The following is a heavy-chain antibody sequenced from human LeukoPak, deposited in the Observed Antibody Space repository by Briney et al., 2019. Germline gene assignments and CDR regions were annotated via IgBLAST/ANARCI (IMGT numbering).Heavy chain of an antibody. V-gene: IGHV3-11*06. CDR1: GFTFSDYY. CDR3: TRVGSSGSVDY. J-gene: IGHJ4*02. D-gene: IGHD1-1*01. Sequence: PGGSLRLSCAASGFTFSDYYMSWIRQAPGKGLEWVSYISSRASDTNYVDSVKGRFTISRDNAKNSLYLQMNSLRAEDTAVYYCTRVGSSGSVDYWGQGTLVTVSS. CDR2: ISSRASDT.